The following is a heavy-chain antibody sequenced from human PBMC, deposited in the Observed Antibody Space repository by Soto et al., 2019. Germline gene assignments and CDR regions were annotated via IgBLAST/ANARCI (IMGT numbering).Heavy chain of an antibody. CDR1: GFSLRTSGVG. CDR2: IYWDDDK. J-gene: IGHJ4*02. D-gene: IGHD1-7*01. Sequence: QITLKESGPTLVKPTQTLTLTCTFSGFSLRTSGVGVGWVRQPPGKALEWLVFIYWDDDKRYSPSLSSRLTITKDTSKNQVVLTMTNVDPVDTATYYCAHRRIGVSQWNYGDFDYWGQGTLVTVSS. CDR3: AHRRIGVSQWNYGDFDY. V-gene: IGHV2-5*02.